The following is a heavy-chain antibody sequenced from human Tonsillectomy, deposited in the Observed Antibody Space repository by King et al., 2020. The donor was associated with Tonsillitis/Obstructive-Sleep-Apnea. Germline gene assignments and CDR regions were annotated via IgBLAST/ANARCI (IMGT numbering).Heavy chain of an antibody. Sequence: VQPVEAGGGLVKAGGYLRLSCAASGFTFSDYYMSWIRQAPGKGLEWVSYISSSSSYTNYADSVKGRFTISRDNAKNSLYLQMNSLRAEDTAVYYCASYYDRGYWGQGTLVTVSS. CDR2: ISSSSSYT. CDR1: GFTFSDYY. V-gene: IGHV3-11*05. J-gene: IGHJ4*02. D-gene: IGHD3-3*01. CDR3: ASYYDRGY.